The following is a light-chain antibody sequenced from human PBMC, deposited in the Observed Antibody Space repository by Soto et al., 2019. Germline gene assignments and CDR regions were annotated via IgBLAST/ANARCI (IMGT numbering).Light chain of an antibody. CDR3: QQYGSSWT. J-gene: IGKJ1*01. Sequence: ESVLTQSPGTLSLSPGERATLSCRASQSVNSNYLAWYQQKPGQAPRLLIYETSTKATGIPDRFSGSGSGTDFTLTISRVEPEDFAVYYCQQYGSSWTFGQGTKVDIK. CDR1: QSVNSNY. CDR2: ETS. V-gene: IGKV3-20*01.